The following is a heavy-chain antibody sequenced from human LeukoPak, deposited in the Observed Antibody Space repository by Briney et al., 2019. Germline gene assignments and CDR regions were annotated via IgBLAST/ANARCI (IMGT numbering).Heavy chain of an antibody. CDR2: INPSGGST. D-gene: IGHD6-19*01. V-gene: IGHV1-46*01. J-gene: IGHJ4*02. Sequence: ASVKVSCKASGYTFTGYYMHWVRQAPGQGLEWMGVINPSGGSTSYAQKFQGRVTMTRDTSTRTFYMEVNSLRSEDTAVYYCARQGTYSSAIGMGYWGQGTLVTVSS. CDR1: GYTFTGYY. CDR3: ARQGTYSSAIGMGY.